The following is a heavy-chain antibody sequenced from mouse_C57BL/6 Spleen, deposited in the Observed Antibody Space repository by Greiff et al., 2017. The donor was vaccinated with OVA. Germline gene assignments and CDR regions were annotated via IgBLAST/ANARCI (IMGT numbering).Heavy chain of an antibody. V-gene: IGHV5-17*01. CDR2: LSSGSSTI. Sequence: EVQGVESGGGLVKPGGSLKLSCAASGFTFSDYGMHWVRQAPEKGLEWVAYLSSGSSTIYYADTVKGRFTIPRYNAKNTLFLQMTSLRSEDTAMYYCARGDGLRRTRGYAMDYWGQGTSVTVSS. J-gene: IGHJ4*01. CDR3: ARGDGLRRTRGYAMDY. CDR1: GFTFSDYG. D-gene: IGHD2-2*01.